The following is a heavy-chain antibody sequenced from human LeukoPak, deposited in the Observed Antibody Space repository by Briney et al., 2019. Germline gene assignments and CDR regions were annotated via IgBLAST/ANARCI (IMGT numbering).Heavy chain of an antibody. Sequence: GGSLRLSCVASGFTFSSYWMHWVRQDPRKGLVWVSRINGDGRNINYADSVRGRFTISRDNAKNTLYLQMNSLRAEDTAVYYCARDRSPIFGVGNVRDWGQGTLVTVSS. CDR3: ARDRSPIFGVGNVRD. V-gene: IGHV3-74*01. D-gene: IGHD3-3*01. CDR2: INGDGRNI. J-gene: IGHJ4*02. CDR1: GFTFSSYW.